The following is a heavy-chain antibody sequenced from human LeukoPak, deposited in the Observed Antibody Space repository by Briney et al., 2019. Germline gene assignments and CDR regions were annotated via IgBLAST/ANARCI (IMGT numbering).Heavy chain of an antibody. J-gene: IGHJ5*02. Sequence: ASVKVSCKASGYTFTSYDINWVRQAPGQGLEWMGWMNPNSGNTGYAQKFQGRVTMTRSTSISTAYMELSSLRSEDTAVYYCARGWVNCSGGSCYSSWFDPWGQGTLVTVSS. CDR3: ARGWVNCSGGSCYSSWFDP. CDR2: MNPNSGNT. V-gene: IGHV1-8*01. D-gene: IGHD2-15*01. CDR1: GYTFTSYD.